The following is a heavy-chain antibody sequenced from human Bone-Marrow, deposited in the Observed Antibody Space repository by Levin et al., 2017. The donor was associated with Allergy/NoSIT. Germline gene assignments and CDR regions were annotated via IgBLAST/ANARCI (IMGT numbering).Heavy chain of an antibody. CDR1: GFTFSSYA. V-gene: IGHV3-23*01. Sequence: GGSLRLSCAASGFTFSSYAMGWVRQAPGKGLECVSSMSGSGSGTYYADSVKGRFTIFRDNSKNTLYLQMNSLRAEDTAVYFCASEPDRGLDYWGQGTLVTVSS. CDR3: ASEPDRGLDY. CDR2: MSGSGSGT. J-gene: IGHJ4*02. D-gene: IGHD3-10*01.